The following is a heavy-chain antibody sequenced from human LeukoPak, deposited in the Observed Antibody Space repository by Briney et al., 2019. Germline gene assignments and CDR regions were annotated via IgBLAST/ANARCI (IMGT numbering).Heavy chain of an antibody. CDR3: ARGRYLYSGSWYWFDP. CDR1: GGSISSSSYY. V-gene: IGHV4-39*07. J-gene: IGHJ5*02. Sequence: PSETLSLTCTVSGGSISSSSYYWGWIRQPPGKGLEWIGSIYYSGSTYYNPSLKSRVTISVDTSKNQFSLKLSSVTAADTAVYYCARGRYLYSGSWYWFDPWGQGTLITVSS. D-gene: IGHD6-13*01. CDR2: IYYSGST.